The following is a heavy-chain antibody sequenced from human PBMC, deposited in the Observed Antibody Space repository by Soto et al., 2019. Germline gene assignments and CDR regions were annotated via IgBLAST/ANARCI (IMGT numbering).Heavy chain of an antibody. CDR2: IYYIGRS. D-gene: IGHD6-13*01. J-gene: IGHJ4*02. V-gene: IGHV4-59*11. CDR1: RGSNSDQC. Sequence: ASETVSLNCTVSRGSNSDQCWRWMRQPPGGGLEWIGYIYYIGRSNDNTSLKSRVTIPVDTSKNQFSLKLSSVTAEDTAVYYCARSAPNSGPVDDWGQGTLVTVSS. CDR3: ARSAPNSGPVDD.